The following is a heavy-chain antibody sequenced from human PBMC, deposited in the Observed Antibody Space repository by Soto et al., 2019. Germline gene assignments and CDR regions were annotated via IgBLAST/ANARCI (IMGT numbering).Heavy chain of an antibody. Sequence: SLRLSCVASGFTFSSHCMHRVRQAPGKGLEWVAIISYDGSNKHYADSVKGRFTISRDNAKNALYLQMSSLRDEDTAVYYCARDDDSAMALNFDYWGQGTLVTVSS. CDR3: ARDDDSAMALNFDY. J-gene: IGHJ4*02. CDR1: GFTFSSHC. CDR2: ISYDGSNK. D-gene: IGHD5-18*01. V-gene: IGHV3-30*03.